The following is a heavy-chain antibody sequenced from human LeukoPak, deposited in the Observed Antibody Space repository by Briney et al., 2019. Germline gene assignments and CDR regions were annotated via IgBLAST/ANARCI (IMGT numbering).Heavy chain of an antibody. Sequence: GASVKVSCKASGYTFTSYGISWVRQAPGQGLEWMGWISAYNGNTNYAQKLQGRVTMTTDTSTSTAYMELSSLRSEDTAVYYCATAHPGAFLEWLHYFDYWGQGTLVTVSS. CDR1: GYTFTSYG. D-gene: IGHD3-3*01. CDR2: ISAYNGNT. CDR3: ATAHPGAFLEWLHYFDY. V-gene: IGHV1-18*01. J-gene: IGHJ4*02.